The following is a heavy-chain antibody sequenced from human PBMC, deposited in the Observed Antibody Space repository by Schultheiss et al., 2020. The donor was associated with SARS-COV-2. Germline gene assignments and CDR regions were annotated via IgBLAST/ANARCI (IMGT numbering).Heavy chain of an antibody. CDR2: IWYDGSNK. Sequence: GESLKISCAASGFTFSSYGMHWVRQAPGKGLEWVAVIWYDGSNKYYADSVKGRFTISRDNAKNSLYLQMNSLRAEDTAVYYCARDREDTAMVEPDYWGQGTLVTVSS. V-gene: IGHV3-33*01. CDR3: ARDREDTAMVEPDY. J-gene: IGHJ4*02. CDR1: GFTFSSYG. D-gene: IGHD5-18*01.